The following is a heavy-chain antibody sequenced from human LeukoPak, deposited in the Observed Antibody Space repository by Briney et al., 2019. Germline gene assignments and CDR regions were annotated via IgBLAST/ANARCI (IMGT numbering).Heavy chain of an antibody. D-gene: IGHD2-21*01. J-gene: IGHJ1*01. Sequence: GGSLRLSCAASGFTFSSYGMHWVRQSPGNGLGWVAFTRYDESNKYYVDSVKGRFTISRDNSKNTLYLQMNSLRPEDTALYYCAKYYGENSGCFQDFGRGTLVTVSS. CDR3: AKYYGENSGCFQD. CDR2: TRYDESNK. V-gene: IGHV3-30*02. CDR1: GFTFSSYG.